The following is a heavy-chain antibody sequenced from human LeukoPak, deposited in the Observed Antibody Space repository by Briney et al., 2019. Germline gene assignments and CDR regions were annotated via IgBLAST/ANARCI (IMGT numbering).Heavy chain of an antibody. D-gene: IGHD1-26*01. J-gene: IGHJ4*02. V-gene: IGHV3-74*03. CDR1: GFTFSTYW. Sequence: GGSLRLSCAASGFTFSTYWMHWVRQAPGKGLVWVSRINTDGSTTTYADSVTGRFTISRDNAKNTLHLQLDSLRVEDTAVYFCARGYSGPYRIDYWGQGTLVTVSS. CDR3: ARGYSGPYRIDY. CDR2: INTDGSTT.